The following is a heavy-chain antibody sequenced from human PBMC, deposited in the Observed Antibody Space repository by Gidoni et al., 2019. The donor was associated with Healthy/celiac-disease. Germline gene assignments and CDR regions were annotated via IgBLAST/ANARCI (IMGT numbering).Heavy chain of an antibody. CDR2: IYYSGST. V-gene: IGHV4-59*08. D-gene: IGHD3-3*01. Sequence: QVQLQESGPGLVKPSETLSLTCTVSGGSISSYYWSWIRQPPGKGLEWIGYIYYSGSTNYNPSLKSRVTISVDTSKNQFSLKLSSVTAADTAVYYCARLDSRAIFGVVMGVFDYWGQGTLVTVSS. CDR1: GGSISSYY. J-gene: IGHJ4*02. CDR3: ARLDSRAIFGVVMGVFDY.